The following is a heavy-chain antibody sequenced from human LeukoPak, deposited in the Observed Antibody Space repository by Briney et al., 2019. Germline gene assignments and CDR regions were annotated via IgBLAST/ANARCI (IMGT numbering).Heavy chain of an antibody. CDR1: GYIFTSYV. D-gene: IGHD3-22*01. J-gene: IGHJ4*02. Sequence: GASVKVSCKASGYIFTSYVLHRVRQDPGQGLEWMGWINTNTGNPTYAQGFTGRFVFSLDTSVSTAYLQISSLKADDTAMYYCARGDYETHGYQTRWGQGTLVTVSS. V-gene: IGHV7-4-1*02. CDR2: INTNTGNP. CDR3: ARGDYETHGYQTR.